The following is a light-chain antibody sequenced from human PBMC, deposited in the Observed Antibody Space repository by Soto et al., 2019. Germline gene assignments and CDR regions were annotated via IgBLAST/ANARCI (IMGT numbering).Light chain of an antibody. V-gene: IGLV2-11*01. CDR1: SSDVGNYNY. CDR3: CSYAGSYCFDA. Sequence: QSVLTQPRSVSGSPGQSVTISCTGTSSDVGNYNYVSWFQQHPGKAPKLMIYDVSKRPSGVPDRFSGSKSGNTASLTISGLQVEEEANYYCCSYAGSYCFDAFGPGTKVTVL. CDR2: DVS. J-gene: IGLJ1*01.